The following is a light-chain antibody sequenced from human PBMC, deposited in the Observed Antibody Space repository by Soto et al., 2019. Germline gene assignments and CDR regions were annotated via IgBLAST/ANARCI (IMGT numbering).Light chain of an antibody. CDR2: DVT. CDR1: SSDVGSYNF. Sequence: QSALTQPASVSGSPGQSITISCTGTSSDVGSYNFVSWYQQYPGKAPKLVIYDVTNRPSGVSDRFSGSKSGNTASLTISGLQAEDEANYYCNSYTTGSTSVFGGGTQLTVL. V-gene: IGLV2-14*03. CDR3: NSYTTGSTSV. J-gene: IGLJ7*01.